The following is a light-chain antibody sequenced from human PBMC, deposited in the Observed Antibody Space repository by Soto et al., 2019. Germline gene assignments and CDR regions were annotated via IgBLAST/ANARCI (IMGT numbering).Light chain of an antibody. Sequence: QSVLIQPPSVSGSPGQSVTISCTGTSSDVGGYDYVSWYQQHPGTVPKPMIYNVNTRPSGVPDRFSGSKSGNTASMTISGLQAEDEADYYCCSYTRSAPSYVFGTGTKVTVL. V-gene: IGLV2-11*01. CDR3: CSYTRSAPSYV. J-gene: IGLJ1*01. CDR1: SSDVGGYDY. CDR2: NVN.